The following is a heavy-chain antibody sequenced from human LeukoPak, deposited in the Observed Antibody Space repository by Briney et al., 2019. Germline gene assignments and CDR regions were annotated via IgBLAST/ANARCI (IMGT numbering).Heavy chain of an antibody. CDR1: GGSISSGGYY. V-gene: IGHV4-31*03. CDR2: IYYSGST. D-gene: IGHD3-3*01. CDR3: ARAASGRAPLFDY. Sequence: PSETLSLTCTVSGGSISSGGYYWSWIRQHPGKGLEWIGYIYYSGSTYYNPSLKSRVTISVDTSKNQFSLKLSSVTAADTAVYYCARAASGRAPLFDYWGQGTLVTVSS. J-gene: IGHJ4*02.